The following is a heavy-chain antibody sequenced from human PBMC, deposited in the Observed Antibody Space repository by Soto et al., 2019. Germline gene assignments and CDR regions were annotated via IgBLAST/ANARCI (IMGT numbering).Heavy chain of an antibody. J-gene: IGHJ6*02. D-gene: IGHD4-17*01. Sequence: ASVKVSCKASGYTFTSYDINWGRQATGQGLEWMGWMNPNSGNTGYAQKFQGRVTMTRNTSISTAYMELSSLRSEDTAVYYCARGNPDPRCGDYYYYYYYGMDVWGQGITVTVSS. CDR1: GYTFTSYD. CDR2: MNPNSGNT. CDR3: ARGNPDPRCGDYYYYYYYGMDV. V-gene: IGHV1-8*01.